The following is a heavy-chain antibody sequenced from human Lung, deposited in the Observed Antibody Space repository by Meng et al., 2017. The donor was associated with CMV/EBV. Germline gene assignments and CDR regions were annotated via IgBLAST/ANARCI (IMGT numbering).Heavy chain of an antibody. CDR1: GGSVSSGGYN. D-gene: IGHD2-2*01. CDR3: ARGLYKRDMPTHWFDP. J-gene: IGHJ5*02. V-gene: IGHV4-31*03. Sequence: SXTLSLXCTVSGGSVSSGGYNWIWFRQHPGKGLEWLGYMFYSENTYYNQSLKSRLTISVDTSKNKFSLKMTSVTAADTAIYYCARGLYKRDMPTHWFDPWXQGTXVTGSS. CDR2: MFYSENT.